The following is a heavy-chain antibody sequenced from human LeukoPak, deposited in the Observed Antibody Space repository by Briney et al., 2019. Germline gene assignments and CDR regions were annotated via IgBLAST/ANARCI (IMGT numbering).Heavy chain of an antibody. CDR2: IMQAGSEK. Sequence: PRGSLRLSCAAPGFTFCSYWMSCVRQGPGRGGEWVANIMQAGSEKYYVDSVKGRFTISRDNAKNSLYLQRNRLRAEDTAVYYCARDRLRHGDSWGQGTLVTVSS. V-gene: IGHV3-7*03. CDR3: ARDRLRHGDS. CDR1: GFTFCSYW. J-gene: IGHJ4*02.